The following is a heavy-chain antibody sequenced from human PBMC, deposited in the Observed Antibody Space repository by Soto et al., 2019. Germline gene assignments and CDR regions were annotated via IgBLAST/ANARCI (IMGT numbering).Heavy chain of an antibody. J-gene: IGHJ3*02. Sequence: QVQLVESGGGVVQPGRSLRLSCAASGFTFSTYGMHWVRQAPGKGLEWVAVISYDGSNKYYADSVKGRFTISRDNSKNTLYLQMNSLRAEDTAVYYCAKGFCSGGSCPHDAFDIWGQGTMVTVSS. CDR2: ISYDGSNK. CDR3: AKGFCSGGSCPHDAFDI. V-gene: IGHV3-30*18. D-gene: IGHD2-15*01. CDR1: GFTFSTYG.